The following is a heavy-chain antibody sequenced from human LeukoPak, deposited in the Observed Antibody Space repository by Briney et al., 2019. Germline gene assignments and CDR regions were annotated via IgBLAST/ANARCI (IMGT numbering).Heavy chain of an antibody. D-gene: IGHD6-19*01. Sequence: QPSETPSLTCAVSGGSISSNSYYWGWIRQAPGKGLEWVSYISSSSSTIYYADSVKGRFTISRDNAKNSLYLQMNSLRAEDTAVYYCARDYRGSGGWYFPTDVWFDPWGQGTLVTVSS. CDR3: ARDYRGSGGWYFPTDVWFDP. J-gene: IGHJ5*02. CDR1: GGSISSNS. CDR2: ISSSSSTI. V-gene: IGHV3-48*01.